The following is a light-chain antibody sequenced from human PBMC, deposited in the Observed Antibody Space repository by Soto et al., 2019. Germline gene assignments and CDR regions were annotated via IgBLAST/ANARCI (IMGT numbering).Light chain of an antibody. CDR2: GSS. J-gene: IGKJ1*01. CDR1: QSISTSY. V-gene: IGKV3-20*01. Sequence: EIVLTQSPGTLSLSPGERSTLSCRASQSISTSYLAWYQQKPGQAPRLLIYGSSSRATGIPDRFSGSGSGTDFTLTIRSLEPEDFAVYYCQQYGSSPQDTFGQGTMGDIK. CDR3: QQYGSSPQDT.